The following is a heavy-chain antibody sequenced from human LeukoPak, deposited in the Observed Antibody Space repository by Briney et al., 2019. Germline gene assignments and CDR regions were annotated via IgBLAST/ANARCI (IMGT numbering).Heavy chain of an antibody. Sequence: PGGSLRLSCAASGFTFDDYAMHWVRQAPGKGLEWVSAISGSGGSTYYADSVKGRFTISRDNSKNTVYLQMNSLRAEDTAVYYCAKGSSWRLDYWGQGTLVTVSS. CDR1: GFTFDDYA. D-gene: IGHD2-2*01. CDR2: ISGSGGST. V-gene: IGHV3-23*01. J-gene: IGHJ4*02. CDR3: AKGSSWRLDY.